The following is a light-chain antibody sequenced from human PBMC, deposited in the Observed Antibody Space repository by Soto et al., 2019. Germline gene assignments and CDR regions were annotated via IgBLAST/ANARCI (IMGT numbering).Light chain of an antibody. CDR3: QQSGNWPS. CDR1: QSVTTR. J-gene: IGKJ4*01. Sequence: IFLTQSPGTLSFSPGERLTLSCRASQSVTTRLAWYQQKPGQAPRLLIYGASNRATGIPARFSGSGSGTDFTLTISSLETEDFALYYCQQSGNWPSFGGGTKVDIK. V-gene: IGKV3-11*01. CDR2: GAS.